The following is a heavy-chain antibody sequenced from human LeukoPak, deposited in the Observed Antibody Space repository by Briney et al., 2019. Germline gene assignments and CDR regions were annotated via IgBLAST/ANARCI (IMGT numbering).Heavy chain of an antibody. J-gene: IGHJ6*03. CDR1: GFTFDGYA. CDR3: AKDTLGYYYYMDV. Sequence: GRSLRLSCAASGFTFDGYAMHWVRQAPGKGLERVSGISWNSGSIGYADSVKGRFTISRDNAKNSLYLQMNSLRAEDTALYYCAKDTLGYYYYMDVWGKGTTVTVSS. CDR2: ISWNSGSI. V-gene: IGHV3-9*01.